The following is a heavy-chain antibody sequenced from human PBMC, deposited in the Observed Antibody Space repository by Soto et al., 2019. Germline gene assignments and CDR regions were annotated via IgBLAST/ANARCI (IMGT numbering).Heavy chain of an antibody. J-gene: IGHJ4*02. Sequence: QLQLQESGAGLVKPSQTLSLTCAVSGASISSGGYSWSWIRQPPGKGLEWIGYMYHSGSTYYNPSLKSRVTISIDRSKNQFSLKLSSVTAADTAVYYCARVPDHWGQGILVTVSS. CDR2: MYHSGST. D-gene: IGHD2-2*01. CDR3: ARVPDH. V-gene: IGHV4-30-2*01. CDR1: GASISSGGYS.